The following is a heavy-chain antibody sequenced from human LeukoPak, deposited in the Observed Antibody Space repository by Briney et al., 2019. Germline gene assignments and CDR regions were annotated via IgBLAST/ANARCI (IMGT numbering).Heavy chain of an antibody. Sequence: GGSLRLSCAASGFTVINNYMYWVRQAPGKGLEWVSMFYSGGATYYIDSVEGRFTISRDNFKNALNLQMNNLRAEDTAVYFCARGNPSSRHWGQGALVTVSS. V-gene: IGHV3-66*02. CDR2: FYSGGAT. D-gene: IGHD1-14*01. CDR1: GFTVINNY. CDR3: ARGNPSSRH. J-gene: IGHJ4*02.